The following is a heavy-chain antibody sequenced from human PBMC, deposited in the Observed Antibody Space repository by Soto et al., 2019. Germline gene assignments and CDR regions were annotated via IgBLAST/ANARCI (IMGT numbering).Heavy chain of an antibody. CDR2: IYWDDDK. CDR3: AHRGYMYGNWDHGYFDY. CDR1: GFSLTTSGVG. D-gene: IGHD5-18*01. J-gene: IGHJ4*02. Sequence: QITLKESGPTRVRPTQTLALTCTFSGFSLTTSGVGVGWIRKTPGKALEWLAVIYWDDDKRYSPSLKSRLTITKEPSKNQLVLTRADMDPVDTATYFCAHRGYMYGNWDHGYFDYWGQGTLVTVSS. V-gene: IGHV2-5*02.